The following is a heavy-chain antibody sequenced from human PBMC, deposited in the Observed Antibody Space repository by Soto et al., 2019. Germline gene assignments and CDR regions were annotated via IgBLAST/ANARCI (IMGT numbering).Heavy chain of an antibody. CDR1: GYTFTAYY. CDR2: INPNSGGT. D-gene: IGHD1-1*01. J-gene: IGHJ4*02. Sequence: ASVKVSCKASGYTFTAYYMHWVRQAPGQGLEWMGWINPNSGGTNYAQKFQGRVTMTRDTSISTAYMELSRLRSDDTAVYYCARGPSVRNPGDYWGQGTLVTVAS. V-gene: IGHV1-2*02. CDR3: ARGPSVRNPGDY.